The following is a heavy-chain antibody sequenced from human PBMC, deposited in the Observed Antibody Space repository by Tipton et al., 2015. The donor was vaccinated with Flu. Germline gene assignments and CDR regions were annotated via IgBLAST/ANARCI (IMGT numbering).Heavy chain of an antibody. CDR2: IRQDVGLI. CDR3: ARMDPTNFGYHDF. J-gene: IGHJ4*02. V-gene: IGHV3-7*01. CDR1: GFSVSNSW. D-gene: IGHD4/OR15-4a*01. Sequence: GSLRLSCAASGFSVSNSWMSWVRQAPGKGLEWVANIRQDVGLIHYVDSVKGRFTISCDNTQNSVDLQMNSLRDEDTALYYCARMDPTNFGYHDFWGQGTLVTVSS.